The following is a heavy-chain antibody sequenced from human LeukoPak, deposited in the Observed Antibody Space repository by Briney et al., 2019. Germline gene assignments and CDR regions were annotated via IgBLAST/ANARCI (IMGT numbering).Heavy chain of an antibody. J-gene: IGHJ1*01. CDR1: GFTFTTYG. D-gene: IGHD2/OR15-2a*01. V-gene: IGHV3-30*02. CDR2: IQFDGSDK. Sequence: GGSLRLSCAASGFTFTTYGMHWVRQAPGKGLEWVASIQFDGSDKYYADSVKGRFTVSRDNSKNTLYLQMNSLRAEDTAVYYCAKVAGIVNKGIQHWGQGTLVTVSS. CDR3: AKVAGIVNKGIQH.